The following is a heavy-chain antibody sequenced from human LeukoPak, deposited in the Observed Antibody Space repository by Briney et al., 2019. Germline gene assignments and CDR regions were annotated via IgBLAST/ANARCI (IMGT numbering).Heavy chain of an antibody. V-gene: IGHV1-8*01. CDR3: ASGIVLRYFDWLFDS. D-gene: IGHD3-9*01. CDR1: GYTFTSYD. Sequence: ASVKVSCKASGYTFTSYDINWVRQATGQGLEWMGWMNPNSGNTGYAQKFQGRVTMTRNTSISTAYMELSSLRSEDTAVYYCASGIVLRYFDWLFDSWGQGTLVTVSS. J-gene: IGHJ4*02. CDR2: MNPNSGNT.